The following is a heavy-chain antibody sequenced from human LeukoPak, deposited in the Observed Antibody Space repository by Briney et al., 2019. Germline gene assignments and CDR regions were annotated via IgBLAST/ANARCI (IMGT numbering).Heavy chain of an antibody. J-gene: IGHJ6*03. Sequence: GGSLSLSCAAPGFTFYGYGMSWVRQAPGKGLEWISYISSSSSTIYYADSVKGRFTISRDNAKNSLYLQMNSLRAEDTAVYYCAKDPNFYYCMDVWGKGTTVTISS. V-gene: IGHV3-48*01. CDR3: AKDPNFYYCMDV. CDR1: GFTFYGYG. CDR2: ISSSSSTI.